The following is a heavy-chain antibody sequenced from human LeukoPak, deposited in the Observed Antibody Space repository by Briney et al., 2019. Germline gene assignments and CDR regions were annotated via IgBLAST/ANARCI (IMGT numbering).Heavy chain of an antibody. Sequence: ASMKVSCKASGGTFSSYAISWVRQAPGQGLEWMGIINPSGGSTSYAQKFQGRVTMTRDTSTSTVYMELSSLRSEDTAVYYCARGYCSSTSCYSATHFDYWGQGTLVTVSS. V-gene: IGHV1-46*01. CDR2: INPSGGST. J-gene: IGHJ4*02. CDR1: GGTFSSYA. D-gene: IGHD2-2*01. CDR3: ARGYCSSTSCYSATHFDY.